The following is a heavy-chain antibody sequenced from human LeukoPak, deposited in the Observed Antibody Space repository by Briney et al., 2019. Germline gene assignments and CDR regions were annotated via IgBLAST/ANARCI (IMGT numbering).Heavy chain of an antibody. J-gene: IGHJ5*02. CDR2: INPSGGST. V-gene: IGHV1-46*03. D-gene: IGHD2-21*01. Sequence: ASVKVSCKASGYTFTSYYMHWVRQAPGQGLEWMGIINPSGGSTSYAQKFQGRVTMTRDTSTSTVYMELSSLRSEDTAAYYCASTSYCGGDCYNNWFDPWGQGTLSPSPQ. CDR3: ASTSYCGGDCYNNWFDP. CDR1: GYTFTSYY.